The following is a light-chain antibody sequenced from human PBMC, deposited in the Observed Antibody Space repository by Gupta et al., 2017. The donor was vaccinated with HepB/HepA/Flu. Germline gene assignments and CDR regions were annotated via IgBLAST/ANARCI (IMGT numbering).Light chain of an antibody. Sequence: DIQMTQSPSYLSASVGDRVTITCRASQSISSYLNWYQQKPGKAPRLLMYSTSKLESGVPSRFSGSGSGRDFTLTISRRQPEDFATYYCQHRDSTPKTFGQGTKVEI. V-gene: IGKV1-39*01. CDR1: QSISSY. CDR2: STS. J-gene: IGKJ1*01. CDR3: QHRDSTPKT.